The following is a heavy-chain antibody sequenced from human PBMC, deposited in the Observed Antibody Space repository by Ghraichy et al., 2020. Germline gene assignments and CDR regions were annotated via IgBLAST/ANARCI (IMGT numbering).Heavy chain of an antibody. D-gene: IGHD6-13*01. CDR1: GFTFRTFV. V-gene: IGHV3-30-3*01. CDR2: ISNDGNIE. Sequence: GGSLRLSCAASGFTFRTFVMHWVRQAPGQVLEWVAVISNDGNIENYADSVKGRFTIFRDNFKNTLYVQMNSLRDEDTAVYYCARAEDSRWHVFDSWGQGTLVTVSS. J-gene: IGHJ4*02. CDR3: ARAEDSRWHVFDS.